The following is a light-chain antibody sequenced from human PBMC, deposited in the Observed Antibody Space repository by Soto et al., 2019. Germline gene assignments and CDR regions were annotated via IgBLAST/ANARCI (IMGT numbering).Light chain of an antibody. CDR3: ASYTRSSNYV. J-gene: IGLJ1*01. V-gene: IGLV2-14*01. CDR2: EVS. Sequence: QSALTQPASVSGSPGQSITISCTGTSSDVGGYDYVSWYQQHPGKAPKLMIYEVSNRPSGVSNRFSGSKSGNTASLTISGLQAEDEADYYCASYTRSSNYVFGNGTKGTVX. CDR1: SSDVGGYDY.